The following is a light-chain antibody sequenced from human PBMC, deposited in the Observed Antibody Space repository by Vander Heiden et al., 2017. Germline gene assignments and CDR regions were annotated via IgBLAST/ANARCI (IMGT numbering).Light chain of an antibody. J-gene: IGKJ3*01. Sequence: DIQMTQTPPSVSASVGDRVTITCRASQGISSWLVWYQQKPGKAPKLLIYGASSLESGVPSRFSGSGSGTDFTLTISSLQPEDFATYYCQQANSFPFTFGPGTKVDIK. CDR3: QQANSFPFT. V-gene: IGKV1-12*02. CDR2: GAS. CDR1: QGISSW.